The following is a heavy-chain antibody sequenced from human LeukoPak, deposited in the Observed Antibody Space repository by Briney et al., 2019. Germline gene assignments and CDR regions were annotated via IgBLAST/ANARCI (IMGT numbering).Heavy chain of an antibody. Sequence: TGGSLGLSCAGSGFTFSSYWMSWVRQAPGKGLEWVANIKQHGSEKYYVDSVKGRFTISRDDAMNSLYLQMNSLGAEDTAVYYCARLWPFDYWGQGTLVTVSS. CDR1: GFTFSSYW. CDR3: ARLWPFDY. D-gene: IGHD2-21*01. J-gene: IGHJ4*02. CDR2: IKQHGSEK. V-gene: IGHV3-7*01.